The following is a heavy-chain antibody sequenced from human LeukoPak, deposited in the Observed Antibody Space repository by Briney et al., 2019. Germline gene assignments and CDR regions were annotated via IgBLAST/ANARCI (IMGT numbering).Heavy chain of an antibody. Sequence: SETLSLTCAVSGCSISSGYYWGWIRQPPGKGLEWIGSIYHSGSTYYNPSLKSRVTISVDTSKNQFSLKLSSVTAADTAVYYCARDRSWSSGLYFDYWGQGTLVTVSS. CDR1: GCSISSGYY. CDR2: IYHSGST. V-gene: IGHV4-38-2*02. D-gene: IGHD6-19*01. J-gene: IGHJ4*02. CDR3: ARDRSWSSGLYFDY.